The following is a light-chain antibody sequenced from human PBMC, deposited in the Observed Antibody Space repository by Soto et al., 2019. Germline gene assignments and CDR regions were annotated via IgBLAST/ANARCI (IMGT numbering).Light chain of an antibody. CDR3: QQYNSYSYT. V-gene: IGKV1-5*03. Sequence: DIQMTQSTSTLSASVGDRVTITCRASQSIGEWLAWFQQKPGKAPKLLIFAASTLESGVPPRFSGSGSGTDFTLTISSLQPDDFATYFCQQYNSYSYTFGQGTKLEIK. J-gene: IGKJ2*01. CDR2: AAS. CDR1: QSIGEW.